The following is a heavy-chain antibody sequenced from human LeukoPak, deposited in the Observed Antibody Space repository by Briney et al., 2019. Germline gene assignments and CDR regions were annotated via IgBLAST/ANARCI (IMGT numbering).Heavy chain of an antibody. V-gene: IGHV4-59*12. J-gene: IGHJ5*02. Sequence: SETLSLTCTVSSDSIINYYWSWIRQSPGKGLEWIGYIYYSGSTKYNPSLKSRVTISVDTSKNQFSLKLTSVTAADTAVYYCARAVYSSGSYGFDPWGQGTLVTVSS. D-gene: IGHD6-19*01. CDR3: ARAVYSSGSYGFDP. CDR2: IYYSGST. CDR1: SDSIINYY.